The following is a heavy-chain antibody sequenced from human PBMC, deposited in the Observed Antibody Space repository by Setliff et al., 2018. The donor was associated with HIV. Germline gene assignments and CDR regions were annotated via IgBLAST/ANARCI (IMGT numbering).Heavy chain of an antibody. D-gene: IGHD6-19*01. J-gene: IGHJ5*02. Sequence: KPSETLSLTCTVSGASISSFYWSWIRQPPGKGLGWIGYIYYSGSTNYNPSLKSRVTMSVDTSKNRFSLKLNSVTAADTAVYYCARLNQQWLVRDSGSNWFDPWGQGILVTVSS. V-gene: IGHV4-59*08. CDR2: IYYSGST. CDR3: ARLNQQWLVRDSGSNWFDP. CDR1: GASISSFY.